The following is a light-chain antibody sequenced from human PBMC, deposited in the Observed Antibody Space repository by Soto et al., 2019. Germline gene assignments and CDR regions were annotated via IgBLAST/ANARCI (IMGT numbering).Light chain of an antibody. CDR1: QTVTNNY. V-gene: IGKV3-20*01. CDR2: GAS. J-gene: IGKJ2*01. CDR3: QQYGGSPPRYT. Sequence: VLTQSPDTLSLSPGERATLSCRASQTVTNNYLAWYQQRPGQAPRLLIYGASSRATDIPDRFSGSGSGTDFTLTISRLEPEDFAVYYCQQYGGSPPRYTFGQGTKLEIK.